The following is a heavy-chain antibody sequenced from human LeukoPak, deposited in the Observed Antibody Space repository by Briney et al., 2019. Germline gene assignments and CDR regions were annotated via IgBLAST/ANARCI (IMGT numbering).Heavy chain of an antibody. CDR2: IYPGDSDT. J-gene: IGHJ5*02. CDR1: GFSFSSYW. Sequence: GGSLRLSCAASGFSFSSYWIGWVRQMPGKGLEWMGIIYPGDSDTRYSPSFQGQVTISADKSISTAYLQWSSLKGSDTAMYYCARHKFPYCSGGSCYSRNWFDPWGQGTLVTVSS. D-gene: IGHD2-15*01. CDR3: ARHKFPYCSGGSCYSRNWFDP. V-gene: IGHV5-51*01.